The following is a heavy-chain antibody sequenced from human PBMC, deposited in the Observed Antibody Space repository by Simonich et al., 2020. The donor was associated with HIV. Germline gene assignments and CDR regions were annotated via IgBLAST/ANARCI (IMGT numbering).Heavy chain of an antibody. CDR1: GFSLSTSGMR. Sequence: QVTLKESGPALVKPTQTLTLTCTFSGFSLSTSGMRVSWIRQPPGKALEWLARIDWDDDKFYSTSLKTRLHISKDTSKKQVVLTMTNMDPVDTATYYCARTPIIRGIIVAFDIWGQGTMVTVSS. V-gene: IGHV2-70*04. J-gene: IGHJ3*02. CDR3: ARTPIIRGIIVAFDI. CDR2: IDWDDDK. D-gene: IGHD3-10*01.